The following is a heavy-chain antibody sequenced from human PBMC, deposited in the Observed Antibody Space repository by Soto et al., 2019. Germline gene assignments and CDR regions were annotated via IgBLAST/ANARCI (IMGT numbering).Heavy chain of an antibody. V-gene: IGHV4-59*08. Sequence: ETLSLTCTVSGGSISSYYWSWIRQPPGKGLEWIGYTYYSGSTNYNPSLKSRVTISVDTSKSQFSLKLSSVTAADTAVYYCARLPKDNWFDPWGQGTLVTVS. J-gene: IGHJ5*02. CDR1: GGSISSYY. CDR3: ARLPKDNWFDP. CDR2: TYYSGST. D-gene: IGHD2-2*01.